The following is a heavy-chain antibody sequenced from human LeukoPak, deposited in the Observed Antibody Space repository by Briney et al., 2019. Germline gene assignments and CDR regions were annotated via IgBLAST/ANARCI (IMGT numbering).Heavy chain of an antibody. V-gene: IGHV3-21*01. CDR3: AKKGATTGDFDY. CDR1: GFTFSSYS. Sequence: GGSLRLSCAASGFTFSSYSMNWVRQAPGKGLEWVSSISSSSSYIYYADSVKGRFSISRDNAKNTLYLQMNSLRVEDMAVYYCAKKGATTGDFDYWGQGTLVTVSS. J-gene: IGHJ4*02. CDR2: ISSSSSYI. D-gene: IGHD1-26*01.